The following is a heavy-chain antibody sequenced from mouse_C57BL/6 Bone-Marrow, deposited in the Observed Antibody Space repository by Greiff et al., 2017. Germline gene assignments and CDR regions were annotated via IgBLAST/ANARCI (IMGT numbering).Heavy chain of an antibody. CDR2: INPNNGGT. V-gene: IGHV1-26*01. CDR3: ARRLGAWFAY. Sequence: VQLQQSGPELVKPGASVKISCKASGYTFTDYYMNWVKRSHGKSLEWIGDINPNNGGTSYNQKFKGKATLTVDKCSSTAYMELRSLTSEDAAVYYWARRLGAWFAYWGQGTLVTVSA. D-gene: IGHD2-4*01. J-gene: IGHJ3*01. CDR1: GYTFTDYY.